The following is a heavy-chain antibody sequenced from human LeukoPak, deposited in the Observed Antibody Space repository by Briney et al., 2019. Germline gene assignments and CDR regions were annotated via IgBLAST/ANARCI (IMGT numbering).Heavy chain of an antibody. D-gene: IGHD4-11*01. V-gene: IGHV4-59*01. CDR1: GGSMTGYY. CDR3: ARLRGNYFPDY. Sequence: PSETLSLTCGVSGGSMTGYYWTWIRQPSGKGLEWIGYIYYSGSINCNPSLKSRLTISVDTSKNQFSLKLSSVTAADTAVYYCARLRGNYFPDYWGQGTLVTVSS. CDR2: IYYSGSI. J-gene: IGHJ4*02.